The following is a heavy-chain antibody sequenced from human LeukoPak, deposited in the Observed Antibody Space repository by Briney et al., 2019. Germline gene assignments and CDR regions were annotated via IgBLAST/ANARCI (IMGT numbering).Heavy chain of an antibody. J-gene: IGHJ4*02. V-gene: IGHV3-49*04. CDR3: AKWGDYDILTGYYVPDY. Sequence: GGSLRLSCIASGFTFGDYAMSWVRQAPGKGLEWVGFIRSKAYGGSTEYAASVKGRFTISRDDSKSIAYLQMNSLKTEDTAVYYCAKWGDYDILTGYYVPDYWGQGTLVTVSS. CDR1: GFTFGDYA. D-gene: IGHD3-9*01. CDR2: IRSKAYGGST.